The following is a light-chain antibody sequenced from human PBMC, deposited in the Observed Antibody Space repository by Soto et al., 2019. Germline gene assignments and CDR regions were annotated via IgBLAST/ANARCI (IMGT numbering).Light chain of an antibody. CDR3: QQYNVWPLT. CDR1: QSVGSN. Sequence: EIVMTQSPATLSVSPGERATLSCRASQSVGSNLAWYQQKPGQAPRLLIYGASTRATGIPARFSGSGSGTEFTLTISSLQSEDFAVYYCQQYNVWPLTFGGGTKVEFK. J-gene: IGKJ4*01. CDR2: GAS. V-gene: IGKV3-15*01.